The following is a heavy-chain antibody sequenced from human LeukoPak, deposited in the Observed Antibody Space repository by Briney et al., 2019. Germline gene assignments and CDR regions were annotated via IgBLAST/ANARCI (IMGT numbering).Heavy chain of an antibody. J-gene: IGHJ4*02. V-gene: IGHV3-23*01. CDR1: GFTFSSYA. D-gene: IGHD6-19*01. CDR3: AKDHRYSSGWYVGA. CDR2: ISGSGGST. Sequence: GGSLRLSCAASGFTFSSYAMSWVRQAPGKGLEWVSAISGSGGSTYYADSVKGRFTISRDNSKNTLYLQMNSLRAEDTAVYYCAKDHRYSSGWYVGAWGQGTLVTVSS.